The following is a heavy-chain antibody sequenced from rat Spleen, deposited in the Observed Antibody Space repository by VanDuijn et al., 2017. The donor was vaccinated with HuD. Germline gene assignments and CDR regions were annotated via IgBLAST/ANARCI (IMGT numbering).Heavy chain of an antibody. D-gene: IGHD1-9*01. V-gene: IGHV5-29*01. CDR1: GFTLSDHY. CDR2: IGYGDSSGHSST. J-gene: IGHJ2*01. Sequence: EVQLVESGGGLVQPGRSLKLSCAASGFTLSDHYMAWVRQTPTKGLEWVATIGYGDSSGHSSTYYRDSVKGRFTISTDNAKSTLSLQMDSLRSEDTATYYCARRHYGYTDYFDYWGQGVMVTVSS. CDR3: ARRHYGYTDYFDY.